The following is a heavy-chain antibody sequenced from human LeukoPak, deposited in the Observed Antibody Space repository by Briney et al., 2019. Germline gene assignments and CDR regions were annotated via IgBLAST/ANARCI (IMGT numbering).Heavy chain of an antibody. D-gene: IGHD3-3*01. CDR1: GFTFSSYE. CDR2: ISSSGSTI. J-gene: IGHJ4*02. CDR3: ARLTIFGVVGGDY. V-gene: IGHV3-48*03. Sequence: GGSLRLSCAASGFTFSSYEMNWVRQAPGKGLEWVSYISSSGSTIYYADSVKGRFTNSRDNAKNSLYLQMNSLRAEDTAVYYCARLTIFGVVGGDYWGQGTLVTVSS.